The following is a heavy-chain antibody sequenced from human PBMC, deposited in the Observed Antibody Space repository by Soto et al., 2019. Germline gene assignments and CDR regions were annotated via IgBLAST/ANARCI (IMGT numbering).Heavy chain of an antibody. CDR3: ARDYDDSSGYGY. D-gene: IGHD3-22*01. Sequence: ASVKVSCKASGYTFTGYYMHWVRQAPGQGLEWMGWINPNSGGTNYAQKFQGRVTMTRDTSISTAYMELSRLRSDDTAVYYCARDYDDSSGYGYWGQGTLVTVSS. CDR2: INPNSGGT. CDR1: GYTFTGYY. V-gene: IGHV1-2*02. J-gene: IGHJ4*02.